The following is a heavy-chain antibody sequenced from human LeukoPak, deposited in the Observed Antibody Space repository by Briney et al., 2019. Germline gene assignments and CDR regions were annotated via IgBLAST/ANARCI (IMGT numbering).Heavy chain of an antibody. CDR1: GYTFTSYY. D-gene: IGHD3-10*01. V-gene: IGHV1-46*01. J-gene: IGHJ6*02. Sequence: ASVKVSCKASGYTFTSYYMHWVRQAPGQGLEWMGIINPSGGSTSYAQKFQGRVTMTRDTSTSTVYMELSSLRSEDTAVYYCARDRGKFPPAPPYGSGWDYYYGMDVWGQGTTVTVSS. CDR3: ARDRGKFPPAPPYGSGWDYYYGMDV. CDR2: INPSGGST.